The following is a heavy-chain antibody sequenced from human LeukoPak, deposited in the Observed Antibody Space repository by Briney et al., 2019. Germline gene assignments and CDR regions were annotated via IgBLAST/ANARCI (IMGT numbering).Heavy chain of an antibody. V-gene: IGHV4-59*01. CDR2: IYYSGST. Sequence: SETLSLTCTDSGGSISSYYWSWIRQPPGKGLEWIGYIYYSGSTNYNPSLKSRVTISVDTSKNQSSLRLSSVTVGTPAVYYCRRSTSAPCSGWYGSPNGYFIPWARG. D-gene: IGHD6-19*01. J-gene: IGHJ2*01. CDR1: GGSISSYY. CDR3: RRSTSAPCSGWYGSPNGYFIP.